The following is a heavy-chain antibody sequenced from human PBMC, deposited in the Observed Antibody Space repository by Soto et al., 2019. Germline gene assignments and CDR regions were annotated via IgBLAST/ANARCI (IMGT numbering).Heavy chain of an antibody. CDR2: INSDGSST. D-gene: IGHD3-3*01. CDR1: GFTFSRYW. J-gene: IGHJ3*02. CDR3: AREEIFGVVIDAFDI. V-gene: IGHV3-74*01. Sequence: EVQLVESGGGLVQPGGSLRLSCAASGFTFSRYWIHGFRQAPGKGLVWVSRINSDGSSTTYADSVKGRFTISRDNAKNTLYLQMNSLRAEDTAVYYCAREEIFGVVIDAFDIWGQGTMVTVSS.